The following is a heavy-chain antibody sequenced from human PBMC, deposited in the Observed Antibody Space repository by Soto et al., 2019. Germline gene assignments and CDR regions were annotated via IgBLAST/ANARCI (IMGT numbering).Heavy chain of an antibody. CDR3: ALKKSSSWAYYYYYMDV. J-gene: IGHJ6*03. Sequence: GGSLRLSCAASGFTFRSYWMHWVRQGPGKGLAWVARISSDGSSTSYADSVKGRFTISRDNAKNTLYLQMNSLRAEDTVVYYYALKKSSSWAYYYYYMDVWGKGTTVTVSS. V-gene: IGHV3-74*01. D-gene: IGHD6-19*01. CDR1: GFTFRSYW. CDR2: ISSDGSST.